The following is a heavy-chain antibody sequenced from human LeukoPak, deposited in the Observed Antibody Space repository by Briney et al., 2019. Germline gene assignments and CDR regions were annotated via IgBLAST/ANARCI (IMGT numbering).Heavy chain of an antibody. J-gene: IGHJ3*02. CDR2: ISAYNGNT. Sequence: ASVTVSCKASGYTFTNYGISLVRQAPGQGLEWMGWISAYNGNTNYAQRLQGRVTMTTDTSASTAYMELRSLRSDDTAVYYCARQNYVWGSYRADDAFDIWGQGTMVTVSS. D-gene: IGHD3-16*02. V-gene: IGHV1-18*01. CDR1: GYTFTNYG. CDR3: ARQNYVWGSYRADDAFDI.